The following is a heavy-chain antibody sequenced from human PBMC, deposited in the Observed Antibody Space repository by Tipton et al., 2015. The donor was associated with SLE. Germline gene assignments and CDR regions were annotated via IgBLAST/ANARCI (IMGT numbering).Heavy chain of an antibody. Sequence: GLVKPSQTLSLTCAISGDSVSSNSAAWNWIRQSPSGGLEWLGRTYYRSKWYNDYAVSVKSRITINPDASKNQFSLQLNSVTAADTAVYYCARALEQFGGAFDIWGQGTKVTVSS. CDR1: GDSVSSNSAA. D-gene: IGHD3-10*01. CDR2: TYYRSKWYN. CDR3: ARALEQFGGAFDI. V-gene: IGHV6-1*01. J-gene: IGHJ3*02.